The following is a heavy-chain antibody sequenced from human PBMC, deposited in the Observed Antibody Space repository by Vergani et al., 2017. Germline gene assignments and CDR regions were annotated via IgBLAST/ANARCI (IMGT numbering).Heavy chain of an antibody. CDR3: ATGRYSSGCFDY. Sequence: QLQLQESGPGLVKPSETLSLTCTVSGGSISSSRYYWGWIRQPPGKGLEWIGSIYYSGSTYYNPSLKSRVTISVDTSKNQFSLKLSSVTAADTAVYYCATGRYSSGCFDYWGQGTLVTVSS. CDR2: IYYSGST. J-gene: IGHJ4*02. V-gene: IGHV4-39*07. D-gene: IGHD6-19*01. CDR1: GGSISSSRYY.